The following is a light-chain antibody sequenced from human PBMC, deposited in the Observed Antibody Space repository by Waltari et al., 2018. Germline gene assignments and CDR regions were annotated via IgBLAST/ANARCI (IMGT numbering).Light chain of an antibody. Sequence: QSVLTQPPSASGTPGQRVTISCSGSSSNIGSNHVYWYQQLPGMAPKLLIYRNDQRPSGVPDRFSGSKSGSSASLAISGLRSEDEADYYCGAWDDSLSGHYVFGTGTKVTVL. J-gene: IGLJ1*01. CDR3: GAWDDSLSGHYV. V-gene: IGLV1-47*01. CDR2: RND. CDR1: SSNIGSNH.